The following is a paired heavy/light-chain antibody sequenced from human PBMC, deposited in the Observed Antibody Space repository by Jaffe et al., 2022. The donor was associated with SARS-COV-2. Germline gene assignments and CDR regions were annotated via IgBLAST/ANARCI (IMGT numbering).Heavy chain of an antibody. CDR2: IYYGRST. CDR3: ASTPYGAYDF. Sequence: QLQLQESGPGLVKPSETLSLTCTVSGGSISSNSYYWGWIRQPPGKGLEWIGSIYYGRSTYYNPSLKSRVTISVDTSKNQFSLKLSSVTAADTAVYYCASTPYGAYDFWGQGTLVTVSS. CDR1: GGSISSNSYY. D-gene: IGHD4-17*01. V-gene: IGHV4-39*01. J-gene: IGHJ4*02.
Light chain of an antibody. CDR2: WAS. J-gene: IGKJ1*01. V-gene: IGKV4-1*01. Sequence: DIVMTQSPDSLAVSLGERATINCKSSQSVLYSSNNKNYLAWYQQKPGQPPKLLIYWASTRESGVPDRFSGSGSGTDFTLTISSLQAEDVAVYYCQQYYTAPPTFGQGTKVEIK. CDR1: QSVLYSSNNKNY. CDR3: QQYYTAPPT.